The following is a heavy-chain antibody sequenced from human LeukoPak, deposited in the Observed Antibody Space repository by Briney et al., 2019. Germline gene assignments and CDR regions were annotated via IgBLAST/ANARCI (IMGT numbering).Heavy chain of an antibody. CDR3: AREGNYCSGGSCYTGRFDY. CDR1: GYTFTSYG. D-gene: IGHD2-15*01. V-gene: IGHV1-69*13. CDR2: IIPIFGTA. J-gene: IGHJ4*02. Sequence: EASVKVSCKASGYTFTSYGISWVRQAPGQGLEWMGGIIPIFGTANYAQKFQGRVTITADESTSTAYMELSSLRSEDTAVYYCAREGNYCSGGSCYTGRFDYWGQGTLVTVSS.